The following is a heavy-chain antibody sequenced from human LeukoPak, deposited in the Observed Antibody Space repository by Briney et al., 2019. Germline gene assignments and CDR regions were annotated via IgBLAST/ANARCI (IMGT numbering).Heavy chain of an antibody. Sequence: GGSLRLSCAASGFTFSSYEMNWVRQAPGKGLEWVSYISSSGSTIYYADSVKGRFTISRDNAKNSLYLQMNSLRAEDTAVYYCARVWYSGSCPVDYWGQGTLITVSS. D-gene: IGHD1-26*01. CDR3: ARVWYSGSCPVDY. CDR1: GFTFSSYE. J-gene: IGHJ4*02. V-gene: IGHV3-48*03. CDR2: ISSSGSTI.